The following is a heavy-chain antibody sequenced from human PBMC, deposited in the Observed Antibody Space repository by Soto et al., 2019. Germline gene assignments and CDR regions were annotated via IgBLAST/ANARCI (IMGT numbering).Heavy chain of an antibody. D-gene: IGHD3-3*01. CDR2: IYHSGST. V-gene: IGHV4-4*02. J-gene: IGHJ4*02. CDR1: GGSISSSNW. Sequence: SETLSLTCAVSGGSISSSNWWSWVRQPPGKGLEWIGEIYHSGSTNYNPSLKSRVTISVDKSKNQFSLKLSSVTAADTAVYYCARVVRFLEWLTPTGFDYWGQGTLVTVSS. CDR3: ARVVRFLEWLTPTGFDY.